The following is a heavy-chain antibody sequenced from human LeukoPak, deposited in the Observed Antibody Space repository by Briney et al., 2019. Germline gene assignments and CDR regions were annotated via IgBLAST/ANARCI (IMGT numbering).Heavy chain of an antibody. CDR1: GFTFSSYA. Sequence: PGGSLRLSCAASGFTFSSYAMSWVRQAPGKGLEWVSVITGSGGSTYYADSVKGRFTISRDNSKNTLYLQMNSLRTEDTAVYYCASYDSSGYYDYFNYWGQGNLVTASS. D-gene: IGHD3-22*01. V-gene: IGHV3-23*01. J-gene: IGHJ4*02. CDR3: ASYDSSGYYDYFNY. CDR2: ITGSGGST.